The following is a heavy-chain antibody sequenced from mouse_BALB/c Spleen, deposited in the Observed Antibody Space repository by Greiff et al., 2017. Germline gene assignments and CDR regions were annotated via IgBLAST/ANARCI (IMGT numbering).Heavy chain of an antibody. V-gene: IGHV3-6*02. CDR1: GYSITSGYY. J-gene: IGHJ4*01. CDR3: ARGYYDYAMDY. Sequence: EVQLMESGPGLVKPSQSLSLTCSVTGYSITSGYYWNWIRQFPGNKLEWMGYISYDGSNNYNPSLKNRISITRDTSKNQFFLKLNSVTTEDTATYYCARGYYDYAMDYWGQGTSVTVSS. D-gene: IGHD2-4*01. CDR2: ISYDGSN.